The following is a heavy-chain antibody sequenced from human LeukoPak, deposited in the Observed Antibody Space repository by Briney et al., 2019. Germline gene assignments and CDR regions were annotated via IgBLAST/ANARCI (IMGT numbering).Heavy chain of an antibody. V-gene: IGHV3-30*04. Sequence: PGGSLRLSCAASGFTFSSYAMHWVRQAPGKGLEWVAVISYDGSNKYYADSVKGRFTISRDNSKNTLYPQMNSLRAEDTAVYYCARGTRRIAAPYYFDYWGQGTLVTVSS. D-gene: IGHD6-6*01. J-gene: IGHJ4*02. CDR2: ISYDGSNK. CDR1: GFTFSSYA. CDR3: ARGTRRIAAPYYFDY.